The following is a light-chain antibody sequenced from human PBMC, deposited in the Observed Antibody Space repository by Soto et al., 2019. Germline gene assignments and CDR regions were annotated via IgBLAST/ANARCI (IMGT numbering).Light chain of an antibody. V-gene: IGKV4-1*01. J-gene: IGKJ4*01. CDR2: WAS. CDR3: QQYYTTPLT. Sequence: DIVMTQSPPSLAVSLGERATINCKSSQSLLYRSNNKNYLAWYQHKPGQPPKLLIYWASTRESGVPDRFSDSGSGTDFTLTISSLQAEDVAIYYCQQYYTTPLTFGGGTKVEIK. CDR1: QSLLYRSNNKNY.